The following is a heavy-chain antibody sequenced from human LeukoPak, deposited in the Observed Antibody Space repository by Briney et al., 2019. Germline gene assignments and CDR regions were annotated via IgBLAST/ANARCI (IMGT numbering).Heavy chain of an antibody. Sequence: PGGSLRLPCSASGFTFSSYAMHWVRQAPGKGLEYVSAINSNGGTTYYSDSVKGRFTISRDNSKNTLYLQMNSLRAEDTAVYYCARDSIAAAAHWGQGTLVTVSS. V-gene: IGHV3-64*04. D-gene: IGHD6-13*01. J-gene: IGHJ4*02. CDR1: GFTFSSYA. CDR2: INSNGGTT. CDR3: ARDSIAAAAH.